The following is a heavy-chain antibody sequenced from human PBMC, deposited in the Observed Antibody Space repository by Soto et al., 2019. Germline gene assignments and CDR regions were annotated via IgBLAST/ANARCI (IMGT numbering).Heavy chain of an antibody. D-gene: IGHD4-17*01. J-gene: IGHJ4*02. CDR1: GGSISSYY. CDR2: IYYSGST. V-gene: IGHV4-59*01. CDR3: ARVNGDYVGYYFDY. Sequence: QVQLQESGPGLVKPSETLSLTCTVSGGSISSYYWSWIRQPPGKGLEWIGYIYYSGSTNYNPSLKSRVTISVDTSKNQFSLKLSSVTAADTAVYYCARVNGDYVGYYFDYWGQGTLVTVSS.